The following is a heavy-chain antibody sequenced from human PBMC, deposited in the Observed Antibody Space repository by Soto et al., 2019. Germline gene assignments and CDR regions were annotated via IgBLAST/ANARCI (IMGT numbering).Heavy chain of an antibody. CDR1: GFTFSSYG. V-gene: IGHV3-33*01. J-gene: IGHJ4*02. D-gene: IGHD3-10*01. CDR2: IWYDGSNK. Sequence: QVQLVESGGGVVQPGRSLRLSCAASGFTFSSYGMHWVRQAPGKGLEWVAVIWYDGSNKYYADSVKGRFTISRDNSKNXLCLQMNSVRAEDTAVYYCARGSDYYGSGGYPGGYWGQGTLVTVSS. CDR3: ARGSDYYGSGGYPGGY.